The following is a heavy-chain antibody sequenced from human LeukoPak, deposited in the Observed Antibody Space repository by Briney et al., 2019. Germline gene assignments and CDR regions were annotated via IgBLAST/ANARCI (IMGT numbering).Heavy chain of an antibody. CDR2: IYYSGST. D-gene: IGHD2-15*01. CDR3: ASSADCSGGSCYYGRLNY. J-gene: IGHJ4*02. Sequence: SENLSLTCTVSGGSISCGSYYWRWIRQPPGKGLKWIGYIYYSGSTNYNPSLKSRVTISVDTSKNQFSLKLSSVTAAESDVYCCASSADCSGGSCYYGRLNYWGQGTLVTVSS. CDR1: GGSISCGSYY. V-gene: IGHV4-61*01.